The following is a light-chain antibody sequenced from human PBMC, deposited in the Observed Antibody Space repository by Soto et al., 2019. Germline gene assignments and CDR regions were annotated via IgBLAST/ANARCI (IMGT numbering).Light chain of an antibody. CDR2: GAS. Sequence: EIVLTQSPGTLSLSPGEIATLSCRASQSVSSSYLAWYQQKPGQAPRLLIYGASSRATGIPDRFSGSGSGTDFTLTISRLEPEDFAVYYCQQYGSSWTFGQGTKVDI. CDR3: QQYGSSWT. CDR1: QSVSSSY. V-gene: IGKV3-20*01. J-gene: IGKJ1*01.